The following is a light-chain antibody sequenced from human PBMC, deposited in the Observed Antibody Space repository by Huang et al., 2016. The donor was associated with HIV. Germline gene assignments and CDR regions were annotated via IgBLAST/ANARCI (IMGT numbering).Light chain of an antibody. CDR1: QSLLHNNGKTY. CDR2: EVS. J-gene: IGKJ1*01. V-gene: IGKV2D-29*02. CDR3: MQTMEPAT. Sequence: DVVLTQTPLSLSVTPGQPASISCKSSQSLLHNNGKTYLYWYLQKAGQSPQLLSYEVSSRFSGVPDRFKGSGSGTDFTLKISRVGAQDVGIYYCMQTMEPATFGQGTKVEVK.